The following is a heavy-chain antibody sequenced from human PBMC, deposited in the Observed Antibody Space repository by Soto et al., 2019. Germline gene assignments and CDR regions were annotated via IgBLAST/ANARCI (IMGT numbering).Heavy chain of an antibody. CDR2: IHHSGST. D-gene: IGHD4-17*01. CDR1: GGSISSGVYS. CDR3: ARINYGDYVAYGLDV. J-gene: IGHJ6*02. Sequence: SETLSLTCAVSGGSISSGVYSWSWIRQPPGKGLEWVGFIHHSGSTYYSPSLKSRLTISEDRSRNQFSLKLSSVTAADTAVYFCARINYGDYVAYGLDVWGQGTTVTVS. V-gene: IGHV4-30-2*01.